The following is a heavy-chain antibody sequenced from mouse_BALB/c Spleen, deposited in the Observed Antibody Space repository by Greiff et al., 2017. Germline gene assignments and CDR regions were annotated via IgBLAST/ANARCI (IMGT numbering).Heavy chain of an antibody. CDR2: IWAGGST. V-gene: IGHV2-9*02. D-gene: IGHD1-1*01. CDR3: AREPFYYYGSSYENYYAMDY. J-gene: IGHJ4*01. CDR1: GFSLTSYG. Sequence: QVQLKESGPGLVAPSQSLSITCTVSGFSLTSYGVHWVRQPPGKGLEWLGVIWAGGSTNYNSALMSRLSISKDNSKSQVFLKMNSLQTDDTAMYYCAREPFYYYGSSYENYYAMDYWGQGTSVTVSS.